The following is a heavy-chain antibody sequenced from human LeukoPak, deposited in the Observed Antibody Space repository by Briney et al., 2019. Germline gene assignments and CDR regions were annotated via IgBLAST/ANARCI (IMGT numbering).Heavy chain of an antibody. D-gene: IGHD6-6*01. V-gene: IGHV3-7*01. Sequence: GGSLRLSCAASGFTFSSYWMSWVRQAPGKGLEWVANIKQDGSEKYYVDSVKGRFTISRDNAKNSLYLQMNRLRAEDTAVYYCARGQLVSIHHWFDPWGQGTLVTVSS. J-gene: IGHJ5*02. CDR3: ARGQLVSIHHWFDP. CDR2: IKQDGSEK. CDR1: GFTFSSYW.